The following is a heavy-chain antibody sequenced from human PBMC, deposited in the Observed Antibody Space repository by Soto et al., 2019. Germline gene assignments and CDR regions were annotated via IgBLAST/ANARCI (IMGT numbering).Heavy chain of an antibody. J-gene: IGHJ4*02. CDR1: GFTFSSYY. Sequence: GGSLRLSCAASGFTFSSYYMSWVRQAQGKGLEWVANINEDGSEKYYVDSVKGRFTVSRDNAKNTLYLQMNSLRTEDTAVYYCAKDTRNTAMVMAYWGQGALVTVSS. CDR3: AKDTRNTAMVMAY. D-gene: IGHD5-18*01. V-gene: IGHV3-7*01. CDR2: INEDGSEK.